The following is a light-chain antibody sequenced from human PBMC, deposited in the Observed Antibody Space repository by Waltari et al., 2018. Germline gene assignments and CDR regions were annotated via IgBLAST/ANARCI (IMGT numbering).Light chain of an antibody. V-gene: IGKV3-15*01. CDR1: QSVSSN. CDR2: GAS. Sequence: EIVMTQSPATLSVSPGESATLSCRASQSVSSNLAWYQLKPGQATRLLIYGASTRATGIPARFSGSGSGTEFILTISSLQPEDFVVYYCQQYNNWPPKNTFGQGTKLEI. J-gene: IGKJ2*01. CDR3: QQYNNWPPKNT.